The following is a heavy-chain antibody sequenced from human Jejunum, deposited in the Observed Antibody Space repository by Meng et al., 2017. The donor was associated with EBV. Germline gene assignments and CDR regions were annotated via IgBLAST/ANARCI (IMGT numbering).Heavy chain of an antibody. J-gene: IGHJ4*02. V-gene: IGHV4-4*02. CDR3: ARESYSDSSGYYSLDY. CDR2: IHHTEST. CDR1: GGSISSSNW. Sequence: QGQWQESGPGRGKPSGTLSLTCAVSGGSISSSNWWSWVRQAPGKGLEWIGEIHHTESTNYNPSLKSRVTISVDKSKNQFSLKLSSVTAADTAVYYCARESYSDSSGYYSLDYWGQGSLVTVSS. D-gene: IGHD3-22*01.